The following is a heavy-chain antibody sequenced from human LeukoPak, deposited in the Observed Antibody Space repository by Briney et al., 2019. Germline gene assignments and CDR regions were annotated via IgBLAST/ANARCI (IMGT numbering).Heavy chain of an antibody. J-gene: IGHJ4*02. Sequence: SETLSLTCTVSGGSISSYYWSWIRQPPGKGLEWIGYIYYSGSTNYNPSLKSRVTISVDTSKNQFSLKLSSVTAADTAVYYCARDHRGHYDFWSGYYDYWGQGTLVTVSS. CDR2: IYYSGST. CDR3: ARDHRGHYDFWSGYYDY. CDR1: GGSISSYY. V-gene: IGHV4-59*01. D-gene: IGHD3-3*01.